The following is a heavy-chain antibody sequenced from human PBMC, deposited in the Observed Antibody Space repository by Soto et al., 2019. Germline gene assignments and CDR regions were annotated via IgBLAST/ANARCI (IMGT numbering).Heavy chain of an antibody. D-gene: IGHD3-22*01. CDR2: IIPIFETA. CDR1: GDTFDIYG. V-gene: IGHV1-69*06. Sequence: QVELVQSGAEVKKPGSSVKVSCKASGDTFDIYGFNWVRQAPGEGLEWMGVIIPIFETADYAQKFQGRVSTTAAKSTSTAYRELRSLTSEDTAVYYCARWGIHFADSSGHAFDSWGQGTLISVPS. J-gene: IGHJ4*02. CDR3: ARWGIHFADSSGHAFDS.